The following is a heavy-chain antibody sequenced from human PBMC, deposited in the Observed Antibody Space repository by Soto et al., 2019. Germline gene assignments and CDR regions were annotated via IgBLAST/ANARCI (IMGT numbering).Heavy chain of an antibody. CDR3: ARGALRGARSKDNWFDP. D-gene: IGHD3-10*01. CDR1: GGSISSSNW. J-gene: IGHJ5*02. CDR2: IYHSGST. V-gene: IGHV4-4*02. Sequence: PSETLSLTCAVSGGSISSSNWWSWVRQPPGKGLEWIGEIYHSGSTNYNPSLKSRVTISVDKSKNQFSLQLSSVTAADTSVYYCARGALRGARSKDNWFDPWGQGTLVTVSS.